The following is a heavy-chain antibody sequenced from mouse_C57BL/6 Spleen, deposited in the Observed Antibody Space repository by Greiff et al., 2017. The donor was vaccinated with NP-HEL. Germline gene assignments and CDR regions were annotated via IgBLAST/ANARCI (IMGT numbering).Heavy chain of an antibody. Sequence: VQLQQSGPELVKPGASVKISCKASGYAFSSSWMNWVKQRPGKGLEWIGRIYPGDGDTNYNGKFKGKATLTADKSSSTAYMQLSSLTSEDSAVYFCARSPYYYGSRGFFDYWGQGTTLTVSS. CDR3: ARSPYYYGSRGFFDY. CDR2: IYPGDGDT. J-gene: IGHJ2*01. D-gene: IGHD1-1*01. V-gene: IGHV1-82*01. CDR1: GYAFSSSW.